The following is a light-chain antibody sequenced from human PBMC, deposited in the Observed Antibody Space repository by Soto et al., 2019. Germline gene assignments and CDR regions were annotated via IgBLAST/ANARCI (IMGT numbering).Light chain of an antibody. V-gene: IGLV1-40*01. CDR3: QSYDSSLSGYV. Sequence: QPVLTQPPSVAGAPGQRVTISCTGSSSNIGAGYDVHWYQQLPGTAPKLLIYGNSNRPSGVPDRFSGSKSGTSASLAITGLQAEEEADYYCQSYDSSLSGYVFGGGTQLTVL. CDR2: GNS. CDR1: SSNIGAGYD. J-gene: IGLJ7*01.